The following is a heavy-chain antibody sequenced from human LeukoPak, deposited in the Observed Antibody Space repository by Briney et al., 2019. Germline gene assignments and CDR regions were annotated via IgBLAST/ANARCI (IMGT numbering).Heavy chain of an antibody. CDR1: GFMFSSNT. CDR2: IKEDGSEK. V-gene: IGHV3-7*01. D-gene: IGHD2/OR15-2a*01. CDR3: ATGGRRYYAD. Sequence: GGSLRLSCVVSGFMFSSNTMTWVRQAPGKGLEWVANIKEDGSEKHYVDSVKGRSTISRDNAKNSLYLQMNSLRAEDTAVFYCATGGRRYYADWGQGTLVTVSS. J-gene: IGHJ4*02.